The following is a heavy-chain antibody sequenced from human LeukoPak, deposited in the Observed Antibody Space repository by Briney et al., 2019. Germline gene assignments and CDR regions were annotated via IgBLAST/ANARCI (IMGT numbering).Heavy chain of an antibody. V-gene: IGHV3-21*01. Sequence: PGGSLRLSCAASGFTSSSYSMNWVRQAPGKGLEWVSSISSSSSYIYYADSVKGRFTISRDNAKNSLYLQMNSLRAEDTAVYYCARDGGSMITFGGVYLFDYWGQGTLVTVSS. CDR2: ISSSSSYI. CDR1: GFTSSSYS. D-gene: IGHD3-16*01. CDR3: ARDGGSMITFGGVYLFDY. J-gene: IGHJ4*02.